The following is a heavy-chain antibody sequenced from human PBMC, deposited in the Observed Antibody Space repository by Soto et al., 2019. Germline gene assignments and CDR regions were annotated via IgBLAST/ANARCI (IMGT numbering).Heavy chain of an antibody. CDR2: IYYSGST. V-gene: IGHV4-59*01. CDR3: ARDDGSYGYYFDY. D-gene: IGHD5-18*01. CDR1: GGSISSYY. J-gene: IGHJ4*02. Sequence: SETLSLTCTVSGGSISSYYWSWIRQPPGKGLEWIGYIYYSGSTNYNPSLKSRVTISVDTSKNQFSLKLSSVTAADTAVYYCARDDGSYGYYFDYCGQGTLVTVSS.